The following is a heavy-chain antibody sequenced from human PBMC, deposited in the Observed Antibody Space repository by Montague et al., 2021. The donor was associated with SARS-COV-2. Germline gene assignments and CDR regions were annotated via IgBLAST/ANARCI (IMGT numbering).Heavy chain of an antibody. J-gene: IGHJ6*02. V-gene: IGHV4-59*12. CDR3: ARDRPRLYYYGSGTYTWGGYGMDV. D-gene: IGHD3-10*01. CDR2: IYYSGST. Sequence: SETLSLTCSVSGDPISNYSWSWIRQSPGKGLEWIGYIYYSGSTNYNPSLTSRVTMSVDTSKNQFSLKLSSVTAADTALYYCARDRPRLYYYGSGTYTWGGYGMDVWGQGTTVTVSS. CDR1: GDPISNYS.